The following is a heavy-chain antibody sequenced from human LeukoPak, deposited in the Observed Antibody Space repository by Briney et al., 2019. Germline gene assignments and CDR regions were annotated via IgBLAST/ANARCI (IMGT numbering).Heavy chain of an antibody. J-gene: IGHJ4*02. CDR1: GFTFRTYA. CDR3: AREGYYGSGSSPSLYFDY. D-gene: IGHD3-10*01. CDR2: TSSDLNVK. V-gene: IGHV3-30*01. Sequence: GGSLRLSCAASGFTFRTYAMHWVRQAPGKGLERVAVTSSDLNVKLYADSVKGRFTITRDNSRSTLYLQMNSLRPEDTAIYYCAREGYYGSGSSPSLYFDYWGQGTLVTVSS.